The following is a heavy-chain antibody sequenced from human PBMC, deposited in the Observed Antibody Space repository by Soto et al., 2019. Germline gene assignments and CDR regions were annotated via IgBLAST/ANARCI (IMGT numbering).Heavy chain of an antibody. CDR1: GGTFSTYT. Sequence: QVHLVQSGAEVRKPGSSVKVSCKTSGGTFSTYTIYWVRQAPGQGLEWMGRIIPLFGTTRYAQNFQDRVTITAEESTSTTYMELRSLRAEDTALYYCARRLDDRADEGFDVWGEGTAVTVSA. V-gene: IGHV1-69*18. CDR3: ARRLDDRADEGFDV. CDR2: IIPLFGTT. J-gene: IGHJ3*01. D-gene: IGHD3-16*01.